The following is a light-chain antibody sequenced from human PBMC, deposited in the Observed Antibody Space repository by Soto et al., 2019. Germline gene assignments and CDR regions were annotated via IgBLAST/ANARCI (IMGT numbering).Light chain of an antibody. CDR1: QSVRSY. Sequence: IVLTQSPATLSLSPGDSATLSCRASQSVRSYLAWYQQKRGQAPRLLIYDASNRATGIPARFSGSGSGTDFSLTISSLEPEDFAVYYCQQRSSWPLTFGGGTKVDIK. V-gene: IGKV3-11*01. J-gene: IGKJ4*01. CDR3: QQRSSWPLT. CDR2: DAS.